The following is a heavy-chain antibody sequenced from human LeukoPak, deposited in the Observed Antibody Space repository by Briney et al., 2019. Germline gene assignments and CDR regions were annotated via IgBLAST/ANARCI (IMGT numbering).Heavy chain of an antibody. CDR2: VYYTGAT. V-gene: IGHV4-39*01. Sequence: SETLSLTCSVSGDSITNTIYYWAWVRQPPGKGLEWIGTVYYTGATLYKPSLKSRVTVSADTSRNQFSLSPRSVTAADAAVYYCATIRRYGGNPAYYFDDWGQGTLVTVSS. CDR3: ATIRRYGGNPAYYFDD. CDR1: GDSITNTIYY. J-gene: IGHJ4*02. D-gene: IGHD5-12*01.